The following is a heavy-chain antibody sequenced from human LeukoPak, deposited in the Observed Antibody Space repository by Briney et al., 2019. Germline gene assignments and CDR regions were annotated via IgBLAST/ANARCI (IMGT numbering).Heavy chain of an antibody. Sequence: GASVKVSCKASGYTFTGYFIHWVRQAPGQGLEWMGWINPDSGGTNYAQKFQGRVTMTRDTSISTAYMELSRLRSDDTAVYYCARAGLLWFGELFSHFDYWGQGTLVTVSS. V-gene: IGHV1-2*02. CDR2: INPDSGGT. J-gene: IGHJ4*02. D-gene: IGHD3-10*01. CDR3: ARAGLLWFGELFSHFDY. CDR1: GYTFTGYF.